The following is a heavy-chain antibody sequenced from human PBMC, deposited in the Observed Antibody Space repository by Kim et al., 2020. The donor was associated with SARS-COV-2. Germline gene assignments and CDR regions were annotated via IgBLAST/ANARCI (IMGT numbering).Heavy chain of an antibody. J-gene: IGHJ4*02. CDR2: IKQDGSEK. Sequence: GGSLRLSCAASGFTFSSYWMSWVRQAPGKGLEWVANIKQDGSEKYYVDSVKGRFTISRDNAKNSLYLQMNSLRDEDTAVYYCARGIKQKDYYDSSGYYYYFDYWGQGTLVTVSS. D-gene: IGHD3-22*01. V-gene: IGHV3-7*01. CDR1: GFTFSSYW. CDR3: ARGIKQKDYYDSSGYYYYFDY.